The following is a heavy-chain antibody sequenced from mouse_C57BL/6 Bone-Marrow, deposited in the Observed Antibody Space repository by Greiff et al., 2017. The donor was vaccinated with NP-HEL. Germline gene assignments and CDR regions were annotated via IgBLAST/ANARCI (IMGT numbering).Heavy chain of an antibody. CDR3: ARPYYGNYAWFAY. J-gene: IGHJ3*01. D-gene: IGHD2-10*01. Sequence: VQLQQSGAELARPGASVKRSCKASGYTFTSYGISWVKQRTGQGLEWIGEIYPRSGNTYYNEKFKGKATLTADKSSSTAYMGLRSLTSEDSAVYFCARPYYGNYAWFAYWGQGTLVTVSA. V-gene: IGHV1-81*01. CDR2: IYPRSGNT. CDR1: GYTFTSYG.